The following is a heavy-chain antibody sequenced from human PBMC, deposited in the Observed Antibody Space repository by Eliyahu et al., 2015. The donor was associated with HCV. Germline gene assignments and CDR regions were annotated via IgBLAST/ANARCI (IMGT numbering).Heavy chain of an antibody. CDR3: ATPKGPYSSGWYEDYYGMDV. V-gene: IGHV1-2*02. CDR2: INPNSGGT. Sequence: QVQLVXSGAEVKKPGASVKVSCKASGYTFXGXYMXWVRQAPGQGLEWMGWINPNSGGTNYAQKFQGRVTMTRDTSISTAYMELSRLRSDDTAVYYCATPKGPYSSGWYEDYYGMDVWGQGTTVTVSS. D-gene: IGHD6-19*01. CDR1: GYTFXGXY. J-gene: IGHJ6*02.